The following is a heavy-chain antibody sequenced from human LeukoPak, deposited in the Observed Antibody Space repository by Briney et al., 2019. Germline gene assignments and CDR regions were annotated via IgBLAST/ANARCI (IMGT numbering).Heavy chain of an antibody. D-gene: IGHD6-19*01. CDR2: IRDSGNTI. CDR1: GFTFSNYY. Sequence: PGGSLRLSCAASGFTFSNYYMTWIRQAPGKGLQWISFIRDSGNTIYYADSVEGRFTISRDNAKNSLYLQMHSLRAEDTAMYYCARSTLPGRSGRTEFFQHWGQGTLVTVSS. V-gene: IGHV3-11*01. CDR3: ARSTLPGRSGRTEFFQH. J-gene: IGHJ1*01.